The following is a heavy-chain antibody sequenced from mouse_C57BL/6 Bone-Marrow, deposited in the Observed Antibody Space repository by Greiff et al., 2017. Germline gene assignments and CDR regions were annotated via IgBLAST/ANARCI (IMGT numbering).Heavy chain of an antibody. Sequence: VQLQQSGPELVRPGASVKISCKAPGYTFTSHWMQWVRQRPGQGLEWIGEIFPGRGSTYYNEKFKGKATLTVDTSSSTAYMQLSSLTSEDSAVYFCARWEYDYDLAWFAYWGQGTLVTVSA. CDR3: ARWEYDYDLAWFAY. V-gene: IGHV1-56*01. D-gene: IGHD2-4*01. J-gene: IGHJ3*01. CDR1: GYTFTSHW. CDR2: IFPGRGST.